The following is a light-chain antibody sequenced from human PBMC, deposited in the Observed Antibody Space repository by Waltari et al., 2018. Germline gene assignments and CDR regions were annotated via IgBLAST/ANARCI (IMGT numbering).Light chain of an antibody. CDR3: MLYLNGESRV. V-gene: IGLV8-61*01. Sequence: QTVVTPEQSLSVSPGGTVTLTCGLTCGSVSDGNYPTWYQRTPGQAPPPLSYYTNSRASGVPDRFSGAILGNKAALTITGAQADDESDYHCMLYLNGESRVFGGGTKLTVL. CDR1: CGSVSDGNY. CDR2: YTN. J-gene: IGLJ3*02.